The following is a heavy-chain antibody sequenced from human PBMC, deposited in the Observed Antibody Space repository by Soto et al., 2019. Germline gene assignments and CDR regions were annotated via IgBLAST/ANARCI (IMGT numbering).Heavy chain of an antibody. D-gene: IGHD3-10*01. CDR2: INHSGST. CDR1: GGSIRGYY. CDR3: ASRHLQGVRGMDV. J-gene: IGHJ6*01. Sequence: SETLSLTCAVYGGSIRGYYWSWVRMRPGKGLEWIGEINHSGSTNYNPSLKSRVTISLDTSRNQISLSLSFVTDAGTAVCYCASRHLQGVRGMDVWGQVTTVTVSS. V-gene: IGHV4-34*01.